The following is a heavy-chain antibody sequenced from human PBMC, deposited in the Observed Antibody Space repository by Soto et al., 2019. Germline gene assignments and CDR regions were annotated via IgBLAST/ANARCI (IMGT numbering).Heavy chain of an antibody. D-gene: IGHD3-3*01. CDR3: ARGLVSRFLDRSGFDP. CDR1: GGTFSSYA. J-gene: IGHJ5*02. CDR2: IIPIFGTA. V-gene: IGHV1-69*06. Sequence: QVQLVQSGAEVKKPGSSVKVSCKASGGTFSSYAISWVRQAPGQGLEWMGGIIPIFGTANYAQKFQGRVTITEDKSTRTAYMEMSSLRSEDTAVYYCARGLVSRFLDRSGFDPWGQGTLVTVSS.